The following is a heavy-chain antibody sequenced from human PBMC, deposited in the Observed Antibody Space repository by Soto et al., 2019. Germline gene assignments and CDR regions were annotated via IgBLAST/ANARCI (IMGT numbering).Heavy chain of an antibody. Sequence: GESLKISCKGSGYSFTSYWIGWVRQMPGKGLEWMGIIYPGDSDTRYSPSFQGQVTISADKSISTAYLQWSSLKASDTAMYYCARHMTIAVAGYDAFDIWGQGTMVTVS. D-gene: IGHD6-19*01. J-gene: IGHJ3*02. CDR1: GYSFTSYW. CDR3: ARHMTIAVAGYDAFDI. V-gene: IGHV5-51*01. CDR2: IYPGDSDT.